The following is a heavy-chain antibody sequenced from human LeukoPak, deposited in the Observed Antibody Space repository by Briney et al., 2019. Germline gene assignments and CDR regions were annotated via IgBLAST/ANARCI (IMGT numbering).Heavy chain of an antibody. CDR3: ARDPMYGSGWYWDY. V-gene: IGHV3-7*01. CDR2: IKQDGSEK. D-gene: IGHD6-19*01. CDR1: GFTFSSYA. J-gene: IGHJ4*02. Sequence: PGGSLRLSCAASGFTFSSYAMSWVRQAPGKGLEWVANIKQDGSEKYYVDSVKGRFTISRDNAKNSLYLQMNSLRGEDTAVYYCARDPMYGSGWYWDYWGQGTLVTVSS.